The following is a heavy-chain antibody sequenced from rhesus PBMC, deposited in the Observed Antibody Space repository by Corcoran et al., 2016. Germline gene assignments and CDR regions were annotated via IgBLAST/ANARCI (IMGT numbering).Heavy chain of an antibody. Sequence: QVQLQESGPGLVKPSETLSLTCAVSGGSISDAYYWSWIRQPQGKGLEWIGYIYGSGGGTNYNPSLKNRVTISIDTSKNQFSLKLSSVTAADTAVYYCAGQYSSGYPHWGQGVLVTVSS. D-gene: IGHD6-31*01. CDR1: GGSISDAYY. CDR3: AGQYSSGYPH. CDR2: IYGSGGGT. V-gene: IGHV4-106*01. J-gene: IGHJ4*01.